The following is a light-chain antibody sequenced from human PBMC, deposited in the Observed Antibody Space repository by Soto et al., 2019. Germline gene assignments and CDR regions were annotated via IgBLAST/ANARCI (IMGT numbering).Light chain of an antibody. CDR3: QHYYSYSWR. J-gene: IGKJ1*01. V-gene: IGKV1-8*01. CDR2: AAS. Sequence: AIRRTQSPASLSASTGDRVTITCRARQGISSYLAWYQQKPGKAPKLLIYAASTLQSGVPSRFSVSGSGTYFTLTISWLQFEDCATYYCQHYYSYSWRFGQGPKMEIK. CDR1: QGISSY.